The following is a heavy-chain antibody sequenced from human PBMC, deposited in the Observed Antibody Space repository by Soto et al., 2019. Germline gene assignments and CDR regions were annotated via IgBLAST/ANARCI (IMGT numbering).Heavy chain of an antibody. CDR1: GFTFSSYS. CDR2: ISSSSSYT. V-gene: IGHV3-21*01. Sequence: GESLRLSCAASGFTFSSYSMNWVRQAPGKGLEWVSSISSSSSYTYYADSVKGRFTISRDNAKNSLYLQMNSLRAEDTAVYYCARVDMRTSCADYWGQGTLVTVSS. CDR3: ARVDMRTSCADY. J-gene: IGHJ4*02. D-gene: IGHD2-2*01.